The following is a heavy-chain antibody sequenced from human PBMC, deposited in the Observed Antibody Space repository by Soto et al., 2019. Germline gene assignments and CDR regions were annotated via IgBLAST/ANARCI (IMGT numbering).Heavy chain of an antibody. D-gene: IGHD4-17*01. CDR2: IGTAGDT. J-gene: IGHJ6*02. V-gene: IGHV3-13*01. CDR3: ARAGGAWDGDYVGYYYYGMDV. CDR1: GFTFSSYD. Sequence: EVQLVESGGGLVQPGGSLRLSCAASGFTFSSYDMHWVRQATGKGLEWVSAIGTAGDTYYPGSVKGRFTISRENAKNSLYLQMNSLRAEDTAVYYCARAGGAWDGDYVGYYYYGMDVWGQGTTVTVSS.